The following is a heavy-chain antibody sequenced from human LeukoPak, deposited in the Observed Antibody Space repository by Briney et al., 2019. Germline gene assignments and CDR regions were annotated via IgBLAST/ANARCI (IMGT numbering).Heavy chain of an antibody. D-gene: IGHD2-2*01. J-gene: IGHJ5*02. Sequence: SETLSLTCTVSGGSISSGDYYWSWIRQPPGKGLEWIGYIYYSGSTYYNPSLKSRVTISVDTSKNQFSLKLSSVTAADTAVYYCATHHYRLLGSYNWFDPWGQGTLVTVSS. CDR1: GGSISSGDYY. CDR3: ATHHYRLLGSYNWFDP. CDR2: IYYSGST. V-gene: IGHV4-30-4*01.